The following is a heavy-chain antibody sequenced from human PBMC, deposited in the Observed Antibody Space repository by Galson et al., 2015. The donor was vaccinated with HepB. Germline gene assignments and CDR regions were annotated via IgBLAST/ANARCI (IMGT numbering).Heavy chain of an antibody. CDR2: ISGTTSYI. D-gene: IGHD3-10*01. J-gene: IGHJ6*02. V-gene: IGHV3-21*01. CDR3: ARVSGGLLEVMDV. CDR1: GFTLSSYS. Sequence: SLRLSCAASGFTLSSYSMNWVRQAPGKGLEWVSSISGTTSYIYYADSVKGRFTISRDNAKNSMYLQMNSLRAEDTAVYYCARVSGGLLEVMDVWGQGTTVTVSS.